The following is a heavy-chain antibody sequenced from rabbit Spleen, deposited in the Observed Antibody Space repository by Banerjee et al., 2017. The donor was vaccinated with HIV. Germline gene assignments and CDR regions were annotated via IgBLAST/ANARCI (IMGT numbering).Heavy chain of an antibody. D-gene: IGHD1-1*01. CDR1: GFSFSSNW. V-gene: IGHV1S43*01. CDR2: IDTNDADT. Sequence: QEQLVESRGGLVKPGGTLTLTCTVSGFSFSSNWICWVRQAPGKGLEWIACIDTNDADTDYANWPKGRFTISRSIRLNTVDLKMSSLTAADTATYFCARGAYDGPIGYYDGYYFILWGPGTLVTVS. CDR3: ARGAYDGPIGYYDGYYFIL. J-gene: IGHJ4*01.